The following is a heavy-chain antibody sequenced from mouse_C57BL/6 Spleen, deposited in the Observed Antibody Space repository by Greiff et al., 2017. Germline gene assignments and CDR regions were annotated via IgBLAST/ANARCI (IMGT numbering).Heavy chain of an antibody. CDR3: ARYPSYFYAMDY. D-gene: IGHD2-10*01. CDR2: IHPNSGST. J-gene: IGHJ4*01. CDR1: GYTFTSYW. Sequence: VQLQQPGAELVKPGASVKLSCKASGYTFTSYWLHWVKQRPGKGLEWIGMIHPNSGSTNYNEKFKSKATLTVDKSSSTSYMQLSSLTSEDSAVYYCARYPSYFYAMDYWGQGTSVTVSS. V-gene: IGHV1-64*01.